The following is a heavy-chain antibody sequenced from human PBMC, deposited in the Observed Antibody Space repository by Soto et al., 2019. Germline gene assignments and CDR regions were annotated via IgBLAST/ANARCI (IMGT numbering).Heavy chain of an antibody. D-gene: IGHD1-26*01. Sequence: PSETLSLTCTVSGGSISSYYWSWIRQPPGKGLEWIGYIYYSGSTNYNPSLKSRVTISVDTSKNQFSLKLSSVTAADTAVYYCARRRNRVGAPFDSWGQGTLVTVSS. V-gene: IGHV4-59*01. J-gene: IGHJ4*02. CDR1: GGSISSYY. CDR3: ARRRNRVGAPFDS. CDR2: IYYSGST.